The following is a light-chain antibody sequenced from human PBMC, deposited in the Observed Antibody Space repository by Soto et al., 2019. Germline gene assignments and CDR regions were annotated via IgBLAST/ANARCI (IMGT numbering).Light chain of an antibody. CDR3: QKRSTCPRT. J-gene: IGKJ4*01. V-gene: IGKV3-11*01. Sequence: EIVLTQSPGTLSFSPGERATLSCRASQSVTSSLVWYQHKAGHAPRLLIDDASNRATGIPARFSDSGSGTDFTLTISILEPEDSAVYYCQKRSTCPRTFGGGTKVAIK. CDR2: DAS. CDR1: QSVTSS.